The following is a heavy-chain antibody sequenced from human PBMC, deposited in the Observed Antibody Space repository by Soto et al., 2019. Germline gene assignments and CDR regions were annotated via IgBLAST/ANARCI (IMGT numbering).Heavy chain of an antibody. V-gene: IGHV3-74*01. Sequence: EVQLVESGGGLVQPGGSLRLSCAASGFTFNNYWMLWVRQAPGKGLVWVSRIKYDESSTSYADSVKGRFTISRDNAKNTLYLQMNSLRGEDTAVYYCARGGWGAYYFDYWGQGTLVTVSS. CDR1: GFTFNNYW. D-gene: IGHD1-26*01. J-gene: IGHJ4*02. CDR3: ARGGWGAYYFDY. CDR2: IKYDESST.